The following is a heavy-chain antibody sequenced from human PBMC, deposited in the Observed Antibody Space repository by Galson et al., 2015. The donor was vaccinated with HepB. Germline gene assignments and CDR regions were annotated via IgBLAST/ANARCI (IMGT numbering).Heavy chain of an antibody. V-gene: IGHV1-69*02. CDR3: AREPETYFYGSGTKTFDY. Sequence: CKASGGTFSSYTISWVRQAPGQGLEWMGRIISLVNITNYAQKFQGRVTITADKSTSTTYMELSSLRSEDTAVYYCAREPETYFYGSGTKTFDYWGQGTLVTVSS. D-gene: IGHD3-10*01. CDR2: IISLVNIT. CDR1: GGTFSSYT. J-gene: IGHJ4*02.